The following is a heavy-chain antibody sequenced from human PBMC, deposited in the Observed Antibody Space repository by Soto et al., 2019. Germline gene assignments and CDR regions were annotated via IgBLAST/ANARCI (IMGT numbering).Heavy chain of an antibody. J-gene: IGHJ6*03. D-gene: IGHD3-3*01. Sequence: GASVKVSCKASGYTFTSYGISWVRQAPGQGLEWMGWISAYNGNTNYAQKLQGRVTMTTDTSTSTAYMELRSLRSDDTAVYYCARVPYYDFWSGYSSPVYYYYMDVWGKGTTVTVSS. V-gene: IGHV1-18*01. CDR1: GYTFTSYG. CDR3: ARVPYYDFWSGYSSPVYYYYMDV. CDR2: ISAYNGNT.